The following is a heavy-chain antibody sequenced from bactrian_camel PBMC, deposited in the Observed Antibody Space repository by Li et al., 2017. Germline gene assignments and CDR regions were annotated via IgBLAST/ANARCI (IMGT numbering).Heavy chain of an antibody. CDR3: KAEYRSSALRIRSY. D-gene: IGHD1*01. V-gene: IGHV3S40*01. J-gene: IGHJ4*01. CDR2: VNGAGDST. CDR1: GFTFSSYS. Sequence: VQLVESGGGLVQPGGSLRLSCAAFGFTFSSYSLSWVRQAPGKGLEWVSAVNGAGDSTTYADSVKGRFTISRDDAKNTVHLQMNNLKPEDTAMYYCKAEYRSSALRIRSYWGRGTQVTVS.